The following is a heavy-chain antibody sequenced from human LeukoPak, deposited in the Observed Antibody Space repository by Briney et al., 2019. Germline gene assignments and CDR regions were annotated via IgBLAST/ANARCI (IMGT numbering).Heavy chain of an antibody. CDR1: GYNFPTYW. Sequence: GESLKISCTGSGYNFPTYWIGWVRQMPGKGLEWMGMIYPGESDTRYSPSFQGQVTISADRSISTAYLQWSSLKASDTAMYYCARLPGTVTMAHFDYWGQGTLVTVSS. D-gene: IGHD4-11*01. J-gene: IGHJ4*02. CDR2: IYPGESDT. V-gene: IGHV5-51*01. CDR3: ARLPGTVTMAHFDY.